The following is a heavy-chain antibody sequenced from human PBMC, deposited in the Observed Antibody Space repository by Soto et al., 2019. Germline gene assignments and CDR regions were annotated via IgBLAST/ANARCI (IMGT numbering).Heavy chain of an antibody. CDR3: ARGRNLEI. V-gene: IGHV3-7*03. CDR2: ISPDGGEK. CDR1: GFTFTTYY. J-gene: IGHJ3*02. Sequence: GVSLKPSCVASGFTFTTYYMRWVRQAPGKGPKCVANISPDGGEKIYVDSVKGRFTISRDNAQNSLYLEMHSLTDDDTAVYDCARGRNLEIWSQATMVTV.